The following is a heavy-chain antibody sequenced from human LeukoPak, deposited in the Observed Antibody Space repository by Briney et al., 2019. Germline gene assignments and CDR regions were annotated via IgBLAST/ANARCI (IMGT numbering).Heavy chain of an antibody. CDR1: GFTFSSYA. J-gene: IGHJ4*02. CDR2: ISGSGGST. V-gene: IGHV3-23*01. CDR3: AKDLTSTYYDFWSGSFDY. Sequence: GGSLRLSCAASGFTFSSYAMSWVRQAPGKGLEWVSAISGSGGSTYYADSVKGRFTISRDNSKNTLYLQMNSLRAEDTAVYYCAKDLTSTYYDFWSGSFDYWGQGTLVTVSS. D-gene: IGHD3-3*01.